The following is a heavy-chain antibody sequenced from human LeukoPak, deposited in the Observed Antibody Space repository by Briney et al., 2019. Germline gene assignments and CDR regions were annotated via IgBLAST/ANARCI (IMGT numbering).Heavy chain of an antibody. CDR1: GGTFSSYA. V-gene: IGHV1-69*04. CDR2: IIPILGIA. Sequence: SVKVSCKASGGTFSSYAISWVRQAPGQGLEWMGRIIPILGIANYAQKFQGRVTITADKSTSTAYMGLSSLRSEDTAVYYCARETQQIQLSNPFDIWGQGTMVTVSS. D-gene: IGHD5-18*01. CDR3: ARETQQIQLSNPFDI. J-gene: IGHJ3*02.